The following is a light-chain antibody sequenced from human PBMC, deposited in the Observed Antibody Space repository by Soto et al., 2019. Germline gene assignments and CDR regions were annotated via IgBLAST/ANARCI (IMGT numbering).Light chain of an antibody. CDR3: QQYGGSPLYT. Sequence: EIVLTQSPGTLSLSPGERATHTCRASQTVKDDFFAWYQQKPGQAPRLLIYGISNRATGIPDRFSGSGSGTDFTLTISTLEPEDFAVYDCQQYGGSPLYTFGQGTKLEIK. J-gene: IGKJ2*01. CDR1: QTVKDDF. CDR2: GIS. V-gene: IGKV3-20*01.